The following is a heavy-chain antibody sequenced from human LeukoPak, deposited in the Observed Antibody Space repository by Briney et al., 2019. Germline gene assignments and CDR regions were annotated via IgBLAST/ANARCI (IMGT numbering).Heavy chain of an antibody. CDR2: ISGSGGST. CDR3: ARDRGIVVVPDAIYYY. V-gene: IGHV3-23*01. D-gene: IGHD2-2*02. Sequence: GGSLRLSCAASGFTFSSYAMSWVRQAPGKGLEWVSAISGSGGSTYYADSVKGRFTISRDNSKNTLYLQMNSLRAEDTAVYYCARDRGIVVVPDAIYYYWGQGTLVTVSS. CDR1: GFTFSSYA. J-gene: IGHJ4*02.